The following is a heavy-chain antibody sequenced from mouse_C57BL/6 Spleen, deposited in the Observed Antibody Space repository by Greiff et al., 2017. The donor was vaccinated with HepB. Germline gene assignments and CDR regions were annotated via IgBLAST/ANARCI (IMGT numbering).Heavy chain of an antibody. Sequence: VQLQQSGPELVKPGASVKISCKASGSAFSSSWMNWVKQRPGKGLEWIGRIYPGDGDTNYNGKFKGKATLTADKSSSTAYMQLSSLTSEDSAVYVCARTTVGDAWFAYWGQGTLVTVSA. J-gene: IGHJ3*01. CDR1: GSAFSSSW. V-gene: IGHV1-82*01. CDR3: ARTTVGDAWFAY. D-gene: IGHD1-1*01. CDR2: IYPGDGDT.